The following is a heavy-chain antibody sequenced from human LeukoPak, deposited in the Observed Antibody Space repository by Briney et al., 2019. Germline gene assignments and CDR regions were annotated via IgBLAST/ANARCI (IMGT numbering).Heavy chain of an antibody. CDR3: ATPRGEWELLPSS. J-gene: IGHJ3*01. Sequence: GGSLKIFCKGSGYRFTSYWIGWVGQMPGKGLEGVGIIYPVDSDTRYSPSFQGQVTISADKSISTAYLQWSSLKASDTAMYYCATPRGEWELLPSSWGQGTMVTVSS. V-gene: IGHV5-51*01. D-gene: IGHD1-26*01. CDR2: IYPVDSDT. CDR1: GYRFTSYW.